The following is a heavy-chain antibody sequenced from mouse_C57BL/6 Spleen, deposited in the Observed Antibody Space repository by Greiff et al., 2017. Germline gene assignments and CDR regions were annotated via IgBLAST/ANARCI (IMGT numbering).Heavy chain of an antibody. Sequence: QVQLQQPGAELVKPGASVKLSCKASGYTFTSYWMQWVKQRPGQGLEWIGEIDPSDSYTNYNQKFKGKATLTVDTSSSTAYMQLSSLTSEDSAVYYCARGVGGWNFDVWGTGTTVTVSS. V-gene: IGHV1-50*01. CDR3: ARGVGGWNFDV. J-gene: IGHJ1*03. D-gene: IGHD1-1*02. CDR2: IDPSDSYT. CDR1: GYTFTSYW.